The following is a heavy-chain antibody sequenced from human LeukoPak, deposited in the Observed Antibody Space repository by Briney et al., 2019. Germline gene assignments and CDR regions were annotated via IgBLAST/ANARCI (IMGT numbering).Heavy chain of an antibody. CDR3: AKATGTLGN. CDR1: GFTFSSYA. CDR2: ISNSDGNT. D-gene: IGHD1-1*01. Sequence: QTGGSLRLSCAASGFTFSSYAMSWVRQAPGKGLQWVSTISNSDGNTYYADSVKGRFTISRDNSENTLYLQMNSLTAEDTAIYYCAKATGTLGNWGQGILVTVSS. V-gene: IGHV3-23*01. J-gene: IGHJ4*02.